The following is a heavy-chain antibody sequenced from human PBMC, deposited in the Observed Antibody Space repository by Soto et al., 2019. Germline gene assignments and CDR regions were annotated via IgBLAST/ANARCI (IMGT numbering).Heavy chain of an antibody. CDR3: VRGRGPMNRGYFFS. CDR2: ISWNSGDK. CDR1: GFRFDDFA. Sequence: VQMVESGGGLVKPGMSLRLSCAASGFRFDDFAMHWVRQGQGKGLEWVSGISWNSGDKDYGDSVKGRFVISRDNDKNYLDLQMNSLRPEDMAVYYCVRGRGPMNRGYFFSWGRGTLVIVSP. D-gene: IGHD2-21*01. V-gene: IGHV3-9*03. J-gene: IGHJ4*02.